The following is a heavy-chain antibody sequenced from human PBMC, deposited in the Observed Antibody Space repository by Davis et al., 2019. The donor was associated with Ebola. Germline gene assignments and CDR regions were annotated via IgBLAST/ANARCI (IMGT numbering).Heavy chain of an antibody. J-gene: IGHJ6*03. D-gene: IGHD2-2*01. Sequence: SVKVSCKASGGTFSSYAISWVRQAPGQGLEWMGGIIPIFGTANYAQKFQGRVTITRDTSASTAYMELSSLRSEDTAVYYCARAPAFDIVVVPASYMDVWGKGTTVTVSS. V-gene: IGHV1-69*05. CDR1: GGTFSSYA. CDR3: ARAPAFDIVVVPASYMDV. CDR2: IIPIFGTA.